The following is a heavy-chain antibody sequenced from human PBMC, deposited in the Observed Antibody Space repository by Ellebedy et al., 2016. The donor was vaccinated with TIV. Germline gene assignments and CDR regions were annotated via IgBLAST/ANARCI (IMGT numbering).Heavy chain of an antibody. V-gene: IGHV1-18*01. J-gene: IGHJ4*02. D-gene: IGHD2-2*02. CDR1: GYTFTSYG. CDR3: APATYTYDY. CDR2: ISAYNGNT. Sequence: ASVKVSXXASGYTFTSYGISWVRQAPGQGLEWMGWISAYNGNTNYAQKLQGRVTMTTDTSTSTAYMELRSLRSDDTAIYYCAPATYTYDYWGQGTLVTVSS.